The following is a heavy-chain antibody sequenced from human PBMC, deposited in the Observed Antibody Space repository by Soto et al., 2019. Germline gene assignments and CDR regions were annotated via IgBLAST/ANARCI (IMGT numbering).Heavy chain of an antibody. D-gene: IGHD2-2*01. V-gene: IGHV3-23*01. CDR3: PMVVVVPDGNFDY. J-gene: IGHJ4*02. CDR2: ISGSGGST. Sequence: EVQLLESGGGLVQPGGSLRLSCAASGFTFSSYAMSWVRQAPGKGLEWVSAISGSGGSTYYADSVKGRFTISRDNSKNTLYLQMNSLRAEDTAVYYCPMVVVVPDGNFDYWGQGTLVTVSS. CDR1: GFTFSSYA.